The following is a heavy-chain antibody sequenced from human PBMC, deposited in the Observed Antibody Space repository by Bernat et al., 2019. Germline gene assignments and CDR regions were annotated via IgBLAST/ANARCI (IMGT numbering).Heavy chain of an antibody. CDR3: AKDLQLARDALGGRFDP. D-gene: IGHD6-13*01. V-gene: IGHV3-30*18. CDR1: GFTFSSYG. J-gene: IGHJ5*02. CDR2: ISYDGSNK. Sequence: QVQLVESGGGVVQPGRSLRLSCAASGFTFSSYGMHWVRQAPGKGLEWVAVISYDGSNKYYADSVKGRFTISRDNSKNTLYLKMNSLRAEDTAVYYCAKDLQLARDALGGRFDPGGQGTLVTVSS.